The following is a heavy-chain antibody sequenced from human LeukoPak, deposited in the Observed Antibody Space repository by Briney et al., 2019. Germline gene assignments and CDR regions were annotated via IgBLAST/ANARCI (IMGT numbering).Heavy chain of an antibody. CDR2: IYYSGST. CDR3: ARGSTTVTVLPVY. D-gene: IGHD4-17*01. CDR1: GGSISSYY. Sequence: VKPSETLSLTCTVSGGSISSYYWSWIRQPPGEGLEWIGYIYYSGSTNYNPSLKSRVTISVDTSKNQFSLKLSSVTAADTAVYYCARGSTTVTVLPVYWGQGTLVTVSS. J-gene: IGHJ4*02. V-gene: IGHV4-59*01.